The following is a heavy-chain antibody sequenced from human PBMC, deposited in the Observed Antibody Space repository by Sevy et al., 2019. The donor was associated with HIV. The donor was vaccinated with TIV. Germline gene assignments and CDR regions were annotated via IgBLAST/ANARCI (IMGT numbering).Heavy chain of an antibody. D-gene: IGHD3-9*01. V-gene: IGHV3-21*01. CDR3: VRGGDDILTGYYTGLYS. J-gene: IGHJ6*02. Sequence: GGSLRLSCAASGFTFSSYSMNWVRQAPGKGLEWVSSISSSSSYIYYADSVKGRFTISRDNAKNSLYLQMNSLRAEDTAVYYCVRGGDDILTGYYTGLYSWCQGTTVTVSS. CDR2: ISSSSSYI. CDR1: GFTFSSYS.